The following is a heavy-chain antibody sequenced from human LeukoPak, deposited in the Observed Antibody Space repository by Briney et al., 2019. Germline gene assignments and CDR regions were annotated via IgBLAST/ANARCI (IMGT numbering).Heavy chain of an antibody. J-gene: IGHJ4*02. CDR1: GGSISSSSHY. D-gene: IGHD6-19*01. CDR3: ARGISGWSDDY. Sequence: SETLSLTCTVSGGSISSSSHYWGWIRQPPGKGLEWIGSFYYSGSTYYNPSLKGRVTISVDASKNQFSLKLSSVTAADTAVYYCARGISGWSDDYWGQGTLVTVSS. CDR2: FYYSGST. V-gene: IGHV4-39*07.